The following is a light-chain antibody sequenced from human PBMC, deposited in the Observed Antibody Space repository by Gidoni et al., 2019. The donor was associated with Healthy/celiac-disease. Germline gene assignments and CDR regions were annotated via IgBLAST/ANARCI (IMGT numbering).Light chain of an antibody. CDR3: QQYGSSPGT. J-gene: IGKJ1*01. V-gene: IGKV3-20*01. CDR2: GAS. Sequence: EIVLTQSPGTLPLSPGERATLSCRASQSVSSSYLAWYQQKPGQAPRPLIYGASSRATGIPDRFSGSGSGTDFTLTISRLEPEDFAVYYCQQYGSSPGTFGQGTKVEIK. CDR1: QSVSSSY.